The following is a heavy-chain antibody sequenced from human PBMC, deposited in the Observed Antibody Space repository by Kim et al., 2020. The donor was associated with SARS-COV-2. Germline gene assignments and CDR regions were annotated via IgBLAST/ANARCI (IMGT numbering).Heavy chain of an antibody. CDR2: ISWNSGAT. CDR3: VKTHMFRVGGPFSY. Sequence: GGSLRLSCTASGFTFDDYDMHWVRQAPGKGLEWVSGISWNSGATRYADSVKGRFTISRDNAKNSLYLEMNSLRAGDTALYSCVKTHMFRVGGPFSYWGQGALVTVSS. J-gene: IGHJ4*02. D-gene: IGHD3-10*01. V-gene: IGHV3-9*01. CDR1: GFTFDDYD.